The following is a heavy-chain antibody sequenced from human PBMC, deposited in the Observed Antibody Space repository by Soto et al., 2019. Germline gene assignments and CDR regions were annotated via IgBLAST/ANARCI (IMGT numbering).Heavy chain of an antibody. Sequence: QVQQVESGGGLVKPGGSLRLSCAASGFTFSDYYMSWIRQAPGKGLEWVSYISSSGSTIYYADSVKGRFTIYRDNAKNSLYMPMNSFRAEDTTVYYCRRVSPPFDYWGLGTLVTVSS. CDR2: ISSSGSTI. CDR1: GFTFSDYY. V-gene: IGHV3-11*01. J-gene: IGHJ4*02. CDR3: RRVSPPFDY. D-gene: IGHD3-3*02.